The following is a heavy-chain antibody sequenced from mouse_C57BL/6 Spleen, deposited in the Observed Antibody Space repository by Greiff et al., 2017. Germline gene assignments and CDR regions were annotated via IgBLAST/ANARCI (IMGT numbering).Heavy chain of an antibody. CDR3: ASYDYYYAMDY. CDR1: GFTFSDYY. D-gene: IGHD2-4*01. Sequence: EVQVVESEGGLVQPGSSMKLSCTASGFTFSDYYMAWVRQVPEKGLEWVANINYDGSSTYYLDSLKSRFIISRDNAKNILYLQMSSLKSEDTATYYCASYDYYYAMDYWGQGTSVTVSS. V-gene: IGHV5-16*01. J-gene: IGHJ4*01. CDR2: INYDGSST.